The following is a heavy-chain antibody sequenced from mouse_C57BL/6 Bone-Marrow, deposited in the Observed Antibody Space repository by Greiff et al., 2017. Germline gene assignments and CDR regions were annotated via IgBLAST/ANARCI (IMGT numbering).Heavy chain of an antibody. Sequence: VQLQQPGAELVKPGASVKLSCKASGYTFTSYWMHWVKQRPDQGLEWIGRIHPSDSDTNYNQKFQGKATLTVDKSTSTAYLQLSSLTSEDTAVYDCAPQYGSYCDFWGQGTGLTVS. CDR2: IHPSDSDT. D-gene: IGHD2-1*01. CDR1: GYTFTSYW. CDR3: APQYGSYCDF. V-gene: IGHV1-74*01. J-gene: IGHJ2*03.